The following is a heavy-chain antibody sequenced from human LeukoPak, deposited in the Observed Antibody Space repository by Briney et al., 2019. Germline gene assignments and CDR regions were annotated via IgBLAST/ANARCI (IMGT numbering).Heavy chain of an antibody. D-gene: IGHD3-9*01. CDR1: GFTFNNAW. CDR2: IRSKTDGGTT. Sequence: PGGSLRLSCAASGFTFNNAWMSWVRQAPGKGLEWVGLIRSKTDGGTTDYAAPVKGRFTISRDDSKNTLYLQMNSLKTEDTAVYYCTTTYYDILTGYPFDYWGQGTLVTVSS. J-gene: IGHJ4*02. V-gene: IGHV3-15*01. CDR3: TTTYYDILTGYPFDY.